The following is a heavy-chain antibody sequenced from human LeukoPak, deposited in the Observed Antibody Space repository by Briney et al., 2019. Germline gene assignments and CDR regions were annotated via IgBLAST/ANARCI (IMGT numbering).Heavy chain of an antibody. Sequence: GGSLRLSCAASEFTFFTYWMSWVRQAPGKGLEWVANIKQDGSEKYYVDSVKGRFTISRDNAKNSLYLQMNSLPAEDTAVYYYARIHGYSTGWYYFDYWGQGTLVTVSS. CDR1: EFTFFTYW. J-gene: IGHJ4*02. CDR3: ARIHGYSTGWYYFDY. CDR2: IKQDGSEK. V-gene: IGHV3-7*03. D-gene: IGHD6-19*01.